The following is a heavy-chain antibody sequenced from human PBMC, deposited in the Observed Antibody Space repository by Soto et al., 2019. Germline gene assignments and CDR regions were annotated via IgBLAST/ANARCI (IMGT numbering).Heavy chain of an antibody. CDR3: AKEYCDSSRCFLPDY. D-gene: IGHD2-2*01. V-gene: IGHV1-18*01. CDR1: GYXFTXFG. Sequence: ASVKVSCKASGYXFTXFGISWXXXAPXQVVDWIGWIDPKNGNTKDAQKFQGRVTMTTDTSTSTAYMELRSLRSDDTAVYYCAKEYCDSSRCFLPDYWGQGALVTVSS. CDR2: IDPKNGNT. J-gene: IGHJ4*02.